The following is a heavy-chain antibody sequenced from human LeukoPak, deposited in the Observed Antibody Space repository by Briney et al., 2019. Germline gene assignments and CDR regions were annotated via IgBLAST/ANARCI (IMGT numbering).Heavy chain of an antibody. CDR1: GFTFSSYA. D-gene: IGHD3-22*01. V-gene: IGHV3-23*01. CDR2: ISGSGGST. J-gene: IGHJ4*02. Sequence: PGGSLRLSCAASGFTFSSYAMSWVRQAPGKGLKWVSAISGSGGSTYYADSVKGRFTISRDNSKNTLYLQMNSLRAEDTAVYYCAKESAKYYYDSSGYPTVDWGQGTLVTVSS. CDR3: AKESAKYYYDSSGYPTVD.